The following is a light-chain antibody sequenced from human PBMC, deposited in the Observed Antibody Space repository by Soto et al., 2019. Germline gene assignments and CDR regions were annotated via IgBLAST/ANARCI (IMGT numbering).Light chain of an antibody. CDR3: QLYGGGHMFS. J-gene: IGKJ2*01. CDR1: HSISSSY. V-gene: IGKV3-20*01. Sequence: EIVLTQSPGTLSLSPGEGGTLSCRASHSISSSYLAWYQQKPSQSPRLLIYAASSRVTGMPDRFSGSGSGTNFTLTISRLEPQDFSVSYCQLYGGGHMFSFGQGTKLEIK. CDR2: AAS.